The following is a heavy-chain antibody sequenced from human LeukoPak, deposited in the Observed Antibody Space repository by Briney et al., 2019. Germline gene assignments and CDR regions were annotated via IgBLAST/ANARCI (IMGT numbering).Heavy chain of an antibody. CDR2: IKQDGSEA. CDR1: GFTFTTYW. V-gene: IGHV3-7*01. Sequence: GGSLRLSCTASGFTFTTYWMAWVRQAPGKGLEWVANIKQDGSEAYYAESVRGRFTISRDNAKNSLYLQMNNLRAEDTSVYYCSNGIYDKSYWGQGTLVTVSS. D-gene: IGHD2/OR15-2a*01. J-gene: IGHJ4*02. CDR3: SNGIYDKSY.